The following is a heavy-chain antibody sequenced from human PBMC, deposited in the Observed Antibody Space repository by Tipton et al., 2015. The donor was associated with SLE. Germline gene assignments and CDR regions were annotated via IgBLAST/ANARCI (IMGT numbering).Heavy chain of an antibody. V-gene: IGHV4-61*09. J-gene: IGHJ4*02. CDR1: GGSLSSHNSY. D-gene: IGHD6-13*01. CDR2: IYTSGST. CDR3: TRDTSSWYRFFY. Sequence: TLSLTCTVSGGSLSSHNSYWSWVRRPAGKGLEWIGHIYTSGSTNYNPSHKSRVTISIDTSRNQFSLSLASVTAADTAIYYCTRDTSSWYRFFYWSQGTLVTVSS.